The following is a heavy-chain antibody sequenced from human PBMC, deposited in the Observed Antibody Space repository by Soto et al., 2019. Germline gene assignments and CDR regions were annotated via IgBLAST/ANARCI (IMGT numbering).Heavy chain of an antibody. J-gene: IGHJ6*03. Sequence: GSLRLSWAASGLTLRGYAMDWVRPAPGKGLEYVSGISSNGVGTYYANSVQGRFTISRDNSKNTVYLQMGSLRPEDMAVYYCARRARPDFYCMDVWGKGTTVTVSS. CDR1: GLTLRGYA. CDR2: ISSNGVGT. D-gene: IGHD6-6*01. CDR3: ARRARPDFYCMDV. V-gene: IGHV3-64*01.